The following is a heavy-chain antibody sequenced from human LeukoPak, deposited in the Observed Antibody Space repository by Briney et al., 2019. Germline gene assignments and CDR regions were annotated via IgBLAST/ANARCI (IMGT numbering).Heavy chain of an antibody. CDR3: ARDADIVVVPAANVKDY. CDR2: INPNSGGT. V-gene: IGHV1-2*02. J-gene: IGHJ4*01. CDR1: VYTFTGYY. Sequence: GAAVKVSCKASVYTFTGYYMHGVRQAPGQGLAWMGCINPNSGGTNDTQKFEGRVTMTRDTSISTAYMELSRLRSDDTAVYYCARDADIVVVPAANVKDYWGQGTLVTVSS. D-gene: IGHD2-2*01.